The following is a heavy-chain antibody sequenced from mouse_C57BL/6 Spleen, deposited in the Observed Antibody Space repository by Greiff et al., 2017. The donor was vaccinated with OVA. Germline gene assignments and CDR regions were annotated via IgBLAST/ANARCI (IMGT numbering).Heavy chain of an antibody. CDR3: ARPLTGTETNWYCDV. CDR1: GYTFTSYW. V-gene: IGHV1-61*01. D-gene: IGHD4-1*01. Sequence: QVQLKQPGAELVRPGSSVKLSCKASGYTFTSYWMDWVKQRPGQGLEWIGNIYPSDSETHYNQKFKDKATLTVDKSSSTAYMQLSSLTSEDSAVYYCARPLTGTETNWYCDVWGTGTTVTVSS. J-gene: IGHJ1*03. CDR2: IYPSDSET.